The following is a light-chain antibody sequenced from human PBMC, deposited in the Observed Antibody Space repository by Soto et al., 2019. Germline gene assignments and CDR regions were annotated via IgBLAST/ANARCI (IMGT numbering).Light chain of an antibody. CDR2: EVT. J-gene: IGLJ1*01. CDR1: SGDVGSYNL. V-gene: IGLV2-23*02. CDR3: CSYAGNSEV. Sequence: QSVLTPPASVSGSPGQSITIPCTGTSGDVGSYNLVSCYQQHPGKAPKLLIYEVTERPSGVSNRFSGSKSGSTASLTISGLQPDDEADYYCCSYAGNSEVFGTGTKVTVL.